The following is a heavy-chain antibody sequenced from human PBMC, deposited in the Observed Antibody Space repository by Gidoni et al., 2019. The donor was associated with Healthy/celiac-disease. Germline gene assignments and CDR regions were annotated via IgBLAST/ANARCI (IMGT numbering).Heavy chain of an antibody. D-gene: IGHD6-13*01. J-gene: IGHJ5*02. CDR3: ARGRRIAAAGNWFDP. V-gene: IGHV4-34*01. CDR1: GGSFRGYY. CDR2: INHSGST. Sequence: QVQLQQWGAGLLKPSETLSLTCAVYGGSFRGYYWSWIRQPPGKGLEWIGEINHSGSTNYNPSLKSRVTISVDTSKNQFSLKLSSVTAADTAVYYCARGRRIAAAGNWFDPWGQGTLVTVSS.